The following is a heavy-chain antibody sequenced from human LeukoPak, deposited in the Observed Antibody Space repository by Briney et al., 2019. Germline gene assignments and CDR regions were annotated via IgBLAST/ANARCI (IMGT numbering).Heavy chain of an antibody. CDR2: YYYSGSI. V-gene: IGHV4-30-4*08. Sequence: SQPLSITCTVSGGSISSGDYYWSWIRPPPRKGLEWVGYYYYSGSIYYNSSLKSRVTISLDTSKNRFSLKLSSVTAADTAVYYCASRTYYYDSSGPFNWFDPWGQGTLVTVSS. D-gene: IGHD3-22*01. CDR1: GGSISSGDYY. CDR3: ASRTYYYDSSGPFNWFDP. J-gene: IGHJ5*02.